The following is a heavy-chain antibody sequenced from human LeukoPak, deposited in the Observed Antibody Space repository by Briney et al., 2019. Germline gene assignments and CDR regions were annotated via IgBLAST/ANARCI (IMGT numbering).Heavy chain of an antibody. Sequence: PSEPLSLTCTVSGGSITSSFYWSWIRQSPGKGLEWIGYIYNSGGTKYNPSLKSRLTISVDTSKNQFSLNLSSVTAADTAVYYCARASVLLSADYWGQGTLVTVSS. CDR1: GGSITSSFY. D-gene: IGHD3-16*01. CDR3: ARASVLLSADY. CDR2: IYNSGGT. J-gene: IGHJ4*02. V-gene: IGHV4-59*01.